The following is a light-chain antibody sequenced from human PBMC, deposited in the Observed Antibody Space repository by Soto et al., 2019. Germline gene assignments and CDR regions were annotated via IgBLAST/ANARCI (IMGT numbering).Light chain of an antibody. CDR1: QSLVHSDGNTY. V-gene: IGKV2-24*01. J-gene: IGKJ4*01. CDR3: MQVTYLLS. Sequence: EIVLTQTPLSSPVTLGQPASISCRSSQSLVHSDGNTYLSWLQQRPGQPLRLLLYKISNRFSGGPDRFSGSGAGKDFTLKISRVEAEDVGIYYCMQVTYLLSFGGGTKVEIK. CDR2: KIS.